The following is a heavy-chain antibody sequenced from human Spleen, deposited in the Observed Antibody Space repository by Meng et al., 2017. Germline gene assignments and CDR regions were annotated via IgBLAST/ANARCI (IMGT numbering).Heavy chain of an antibody. V-gene: IGHV3-7*01. CDR3: ARVSGHGVIADTFYI. CDR2: INHDGSKK. D-gene: IGHD2-21*01. J-gene: IGHJ3*02. CDR1: GFTFSTYW. Sequence: ESLKISCAASGFTFSTYWMRWVRQAPGKGLEWVANINHDGSKKYYGDSVKGRFTMSRDNAKNSVYLQMNSLRVEDTAVYYCARVSGHGVIADTFYIWGQGTMVTVSS.